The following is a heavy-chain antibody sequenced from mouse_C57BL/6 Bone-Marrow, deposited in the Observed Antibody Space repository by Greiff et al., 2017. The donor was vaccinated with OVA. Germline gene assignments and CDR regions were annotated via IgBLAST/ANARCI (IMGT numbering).Heavy chain of an antibody. CDR2: IRLKSDNYAT. Sequence: EVKLMESGGGLVQPGGSMKLSCVASGFTFSNYWMNWVRQSPEKGLEWVAQIRLKSDNYATHYAESVKGRFTISRDDSKSSVYLQMNNLRAEDTGIYYCTGGTTVNYWGQGTTLTVSS. J-gene: IGHJ2*01. CDR3: TGGTTVNY. CDR1: GFTFSNYW. V-gene: IGHV6-3*01. D-gene: IGHD1-1*01.